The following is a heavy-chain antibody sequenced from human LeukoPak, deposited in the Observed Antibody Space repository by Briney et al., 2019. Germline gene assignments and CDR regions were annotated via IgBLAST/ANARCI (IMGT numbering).Heavy chain of an antibody. CDR2: ISSSSSYT. CDR1: GFTFSDYY. J-gene: IGHJ3*02. CDR3: ARDRLWFGELSGAFDI. D-gene: IGHD3-10*01. V-gene: IGHV3-11*06. Sequence: PGGSLRLSCAASGFTFSDYYMSWIRQAPGKGLEWVSYISSSSSYTNYADSVKGRFTISRDNAKNSLYLQMNSLRAEDTAVYYCARDRLWFGELSGAFDIWGQGIMVTVSS.